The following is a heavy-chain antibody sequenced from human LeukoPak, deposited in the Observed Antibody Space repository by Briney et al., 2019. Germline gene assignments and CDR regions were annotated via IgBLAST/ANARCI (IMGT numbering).Heavy chain of an antibody. CDR3: FVGYCSSTGCPFLAVMDV. CDR1: GFTFSSYG. Sequence: GGSLRLSCAASGFTFSSYGMHWVRQAPGKGLEWVAVISYDGSNKYYADSVKGRFTISRDNSKNTLYLQMNSLRAEDTAVYYCFVGYCSSTGCPFLAVMDVWGKGTTVTVSS. J-gene: IGHJ6*04. CDR2: ISYDGSNK. D-gene: IGHD2-2*01. V-gene: IGHV3-30*03.